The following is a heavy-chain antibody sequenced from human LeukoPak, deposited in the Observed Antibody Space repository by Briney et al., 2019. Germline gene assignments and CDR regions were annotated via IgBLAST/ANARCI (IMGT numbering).Heavy chain of an antibody. CDR1: GFTFSPYG. D-gene: IGHD3-10*01. CDR3: AKDVTAYYGSGSSYLDY. J-gene: IGHJ4*02. CDR2: ISYDGSNK. V-gene: IGHV3-30*18. Sequence: GGSLRLSCAASGFTFSPYGMHWVRQAPGKGLEWVAVISYDGSNKYYADSVKGRFTISRDNPKNTLYLQMNSLRAEDTAVYYCAKDVTAYYGSGSSYLDYWGQGTLVTVSS.